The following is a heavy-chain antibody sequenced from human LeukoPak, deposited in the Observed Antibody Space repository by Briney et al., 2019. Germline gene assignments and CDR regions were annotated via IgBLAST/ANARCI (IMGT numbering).Heavy chain of an antibody. D-gene: IGHD6-13*01. V-gene: IGHV3-30*02. CDR1: GFTFSSYG. CDR3: AKDLGIAAAGTADY. J-gene: IGHJ4*02. CDR2: IRYDGSNK. Sequence: PGGSLRLSCAASGFTFSSYGMHWVRQAPGKGLEWVAFIRYDGSNKYYADSVKGRFTISRDNSKNTLYLQMNSLRAEDTAVYYCAKDLGIAAAGTADYWGQGTLVTVSS.